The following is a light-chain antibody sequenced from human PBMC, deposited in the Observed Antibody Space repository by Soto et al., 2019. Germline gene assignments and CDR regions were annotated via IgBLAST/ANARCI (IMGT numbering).Light chain of an antibody. CDR1: QSDLYSSSTKNY. CDR2: WES. J-gene: IGKJ2*01. Sequence: DIVMTQSPDSLAVSLGERATIKCKSSQSDLYSSSTKNYLTWYQQKPGQHPKLLIYWESTRETGVADRFSGSRSGTDFALTISSLQAEDVAVYYCQQYSRTPYTVVQGTNLEIK. V-gene: IGKV4-1*01. CDR3: QQYSRTPYT.